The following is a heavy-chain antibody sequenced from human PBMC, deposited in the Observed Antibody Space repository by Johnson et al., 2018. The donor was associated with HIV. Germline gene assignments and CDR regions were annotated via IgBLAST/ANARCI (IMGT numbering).Heavy chain of an antibody. J-gene: IGHJ3*02. CDR1: GFSFDDYD. V-gene: IGHV3-20*04. D-gene: IGHD5-24*01. CDR2: IKWNGGRT. Sequence: VQLVESGGGVVRPGGSLRLSCAASGFSFDDYDMRWVHQTPGKGLEWVSGIKWNGGRTGYADSVKGRFTISRDNAKNSLYLQMNSLRAEDTALYYCAKEDGNLNAFDIWGQGTMVTVSS. CDR3: AKEDGNLNAFDI.